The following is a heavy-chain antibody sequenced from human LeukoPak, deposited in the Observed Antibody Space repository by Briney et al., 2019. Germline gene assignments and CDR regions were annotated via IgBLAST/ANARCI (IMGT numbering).Heavy chain of an antibody. J-gene: IGHJ4*02. CDR2: ITVSGGTT. V-gene: IGHV3-23*01. CDR3: ATPNSYYSD. CDR1: GFTFSYFW. Sequence: SVGSMRLSCAASGFTFSYFWMSCVRQTPGKGLECVSGITVSGGTTYYADSLKGRFTISRDNSKNSFSLQWSSLRAAAPPVNYFATPNSYYSDWGQGTLVTVS. D-gene: IGHD2/OR15-2a*01.